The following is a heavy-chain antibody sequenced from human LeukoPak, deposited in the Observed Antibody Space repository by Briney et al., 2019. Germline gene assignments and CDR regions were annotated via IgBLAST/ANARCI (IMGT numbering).Heavy chain of an antibody. CDR3: ASRGDYCSSIGCPS. Sequence: GGSLRLSCAASGFTFSSYAMSWVRQAPGKGLGWVSAISGSGGRTYYADSVKGRFTIPRDNSKTTLYLQMNSLRAEDTAVYYCASRGDYCSSIGCPSWGQGTLVTVSS. CDR2: ISGSGGRT. V-gene: IGHV3-23*01. CDR1: GFTFSSYA. J-gene: IGHJ5*02. D-gene: IGHD2-2*01.